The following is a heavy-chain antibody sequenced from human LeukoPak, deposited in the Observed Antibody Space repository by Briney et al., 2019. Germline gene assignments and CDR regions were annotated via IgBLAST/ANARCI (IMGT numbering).Heavy chain of an antibody. CDR3: AKDLYSSGSASYFDY. J-gene: IGHJ4*02. V-gene: IGHV3-23*01. CDR2: ISGSGGST. CDR1: GFTFSSYA. Sequence: GGPLRLSCAASGFTFSSYAMTWVRQAPGKGLEWVSSISGSGGSTYYADSVKGRFTISRDNSKNTLYLQMNSLRAEDTAVYYCAKDLYSSGSASYFDYWGQGTLVTVSS. D-gene: IGHD6-19*01.